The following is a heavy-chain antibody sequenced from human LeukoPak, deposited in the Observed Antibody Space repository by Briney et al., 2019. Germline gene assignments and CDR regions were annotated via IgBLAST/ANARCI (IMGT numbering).Heavy chain of an antibody. CDR2: IYYSGST. Sequence: SETLSLTCTVSGGSISSYYWSWIRQPPGKGLEWIGYIYYSGSTNYNPSLKSRVTISVDTSKNQFSLKLSSVTAADTAVYYCAREGGYYGSGSYFDYWGQGTLVTVSS. V-gene: IGHV4-59*01. CDR3: AREGGYYGSGSYFDY. D-gene: IGHD3-10*01. J-gene: IGHJ4*02. CDR1: GGSISSYY.